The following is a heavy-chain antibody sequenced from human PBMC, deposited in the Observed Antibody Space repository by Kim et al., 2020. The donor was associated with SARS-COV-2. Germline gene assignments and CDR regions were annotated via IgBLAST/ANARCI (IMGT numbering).Heavy chain of an antibody. CDR1: GFTFSNAW. CDR2: IKSKTDGGTT. CDR3: TTDGGQSISWYFDY. Sequence: GGSLRLSCAASGFTFSNAWMSWVRQAPGKGLEWVGLIKSKTDGGTTDYAAPVTGRFTISRDDSKNTLYLQMNSLKTEDTAVYYCTTDGGQSISWYFDYWGQGTRVTVSS. V-gene: IGHV3-15*01. D-gene: IGHD6-13*01. J-gene: IGHJ4*02.